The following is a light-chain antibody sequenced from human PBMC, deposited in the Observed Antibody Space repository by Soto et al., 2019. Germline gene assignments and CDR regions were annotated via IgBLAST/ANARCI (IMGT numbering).Light chain of an antibody. V-gene: IGKV1-39*01. CDR1: QSISSY. CDR3: QQSYSTPWT. J-gene: IGKJ1*01. CDR2: AAS. Sequence: DIHMSQSPSYLSASVGNRVTITCRASQSISSYLNWYQQKPGKAPKLLIYAASSLQSGVPSRFSGSGSGTDFTLTISSLQPEEFATYYCQQSYSTPWTFGQGTKVDIK.